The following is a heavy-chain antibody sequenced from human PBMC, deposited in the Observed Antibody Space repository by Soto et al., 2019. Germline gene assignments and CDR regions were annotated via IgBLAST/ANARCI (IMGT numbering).Heavy chain of an antibody. CDR3: VRDPVYGGGYYYYGMDV. J-gene: IGHJ6*02. CDR1: GGSISSGGYY. Sequence: QVQLQESGPGLVKPSQTLSLTCTVSGGSISSGGYYWSWIRQHPGKGLEWIGYIYYSGSTYYNPALKGRVTISVAPSKNQFSLKLSSVTAADTAVYYCVRDPVYGGGYYYYGMDVWGQGTTVTVSS. V-gene: IGHV4-31*03. D-gene: IGHD4-17*01. CDR2: IYYSGST.